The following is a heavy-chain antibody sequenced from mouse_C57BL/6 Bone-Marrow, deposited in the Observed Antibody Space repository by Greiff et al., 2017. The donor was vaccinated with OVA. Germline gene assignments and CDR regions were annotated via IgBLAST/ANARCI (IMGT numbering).Heavy chain of an antibody. D-gene: IGHD1-1*01. CDR1: GYTFTSYD. Sequence: QVQLQQSGPELVKPGASVKLSCKASGYTFTSYDINWVKQRPGQGLEWIGWIYPRDGSTKYNEKFKGKATLTVYTSSSTAYMELHSLTSEDSAVYFCARPSYYYGSSSYAMDYWGQGTSVTVSS. CDR2: IYPRDGST. CDR3: ARPSYYYGSSSYAMDY. V-gene: IGHV1-85*01. J-gene: IGHJ4*01.